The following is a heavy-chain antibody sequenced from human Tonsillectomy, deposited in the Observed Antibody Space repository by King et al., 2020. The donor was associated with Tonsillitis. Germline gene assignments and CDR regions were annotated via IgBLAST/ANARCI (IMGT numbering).Heavy chain of an antibody. V-gene: IGHV3-23*04. CDR3: ANPLAAADKPCEYYFDY. D-gene: IGHD6-13*01. J-gene: IGHJ4*02. CDR1: GFTFSRYA. Sequence: VQLVESGGGLVQPGGSLRLSCAASGFTFSRYAMSWVRQAPGKGLQWVSVISGSGGSTYYADSVKGRFTISRDNSKNTLYLQMNSLRAEDTAVYYSANPLAAADKPCEYYFDYWGQGTLVTVSS. CDR2: ISGSGGST.